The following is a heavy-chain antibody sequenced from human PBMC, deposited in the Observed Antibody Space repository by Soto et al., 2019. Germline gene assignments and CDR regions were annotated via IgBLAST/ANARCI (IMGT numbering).Heavy chain of an antibody. CDR2: ISGSGGST. Sequence: TGGSLRLSCAASGFTFSSYAMSWVRQAPGKGLEWVSAISGSGGSTYYADSVKGRFSISRDNSQNTLYLQMNSLRADDTALYYCAKKYSYGSGSYLYHFDYWGQGTLVTVSS. CDR1: GFTFSSYA. V-gene: IGHV3-23*01. CDR3: AKKYSYGSGSYLYHFDY. J-gene: IGHJ4*02. D-gene: IGHD3-10*01.